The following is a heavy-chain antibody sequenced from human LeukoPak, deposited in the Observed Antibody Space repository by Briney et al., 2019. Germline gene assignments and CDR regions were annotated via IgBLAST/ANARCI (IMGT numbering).Heavy chain of an antibody. V-gene: IGHV3-11*01. CDR2: ISNSGTTV. J-gene: IGHJ4*02. CDR1: GFTFSDYY. Sequence: GGSLRLSCAASGFTFSDYYMTWLRQAPGKGLEWLSYISNSGTTVFYADSVKGRFTVSRDNAKRSLYLQMYSLRAEDTAVYYCANEIRPNDYWGQGTLVTVSS. D-gene: IGHD4-17*01. CDR3: ANEIRPNDY.